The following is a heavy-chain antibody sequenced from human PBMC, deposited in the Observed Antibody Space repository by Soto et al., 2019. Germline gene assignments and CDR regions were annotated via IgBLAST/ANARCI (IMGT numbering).Heavy chain of an antibody. D-gene: IGHD1-7*01. CDR3: AKDKLGTTWFDP. J-gene: IGHJ5*02. V-gene: IGHV3-23*01. Sequence: QAGGSLRLSCAASGFTFSSYDMSWVRQAPGKGLEWVSAISGSGGSTYYADSVKGRFTISRDNSKNTLYLQMNSLRAEDTAVYYCAKDKLGTTWFDPWGQGALVTVSS. CDR1: GFTFSSYD. CDR2: ISGSGGST.